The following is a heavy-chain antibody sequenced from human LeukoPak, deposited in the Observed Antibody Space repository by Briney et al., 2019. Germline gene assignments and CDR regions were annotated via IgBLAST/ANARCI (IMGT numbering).Heavy chain of an antibody. CDR1: GYTFTGYY. CDR2: INPNSGGT. CDR3: ARGGRDGYNLPFHYYYYYMDV. Sequence: EASVKVSCKASGYTFTGYYMHWVRQAPGQGLEWMGWINPNSGGTNYAQKFQGRVTMTRDTSISTAYMELSSLRSEDTAVYYCARGGRDGYNLPFHYYYYYMDVWGKGTTVTVSS. V-gene: IGHV1-2*02. J-gene: IGHJ6*03. D-gene: IGHD5-24*01.